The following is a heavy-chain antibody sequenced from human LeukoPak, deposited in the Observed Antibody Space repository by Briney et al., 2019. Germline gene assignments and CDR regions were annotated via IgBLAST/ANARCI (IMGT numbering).Heavy chain of an antibody. Sequence: SETLSLTCTVSGGSISSSRYYWGWIRQPPGKGLEWIGSIYYSGSTYYNPSLKSRVTISVDRSKNQFSLKLSSVTAADTAVYYCASGYCSGGSCYTIMAYWGQGTLVTVSS. CDR2: IYYSGST. J-gene: IGHJ4*02. CDR1: GGSISSSRYY. V-gene: IGHV4-39*07. D-gene: IGHD2-15*01. CDR3: ASGYCSGGSCYTIMAY.